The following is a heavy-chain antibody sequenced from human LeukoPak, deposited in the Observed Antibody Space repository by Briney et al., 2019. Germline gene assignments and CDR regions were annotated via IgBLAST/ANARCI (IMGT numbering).Heavy chain of an antibody. J-gene: IGHJ3*02. CDR3: ARDRRSYYDSSGYYGNAFDI. Sequence: PGGSLRLSCAASGFIFSSHGMNWVRQAPGKGLEWVSGISPSGDATFYADSVKGRFTISRDNSKNTLYLQMNSLRAEDTAVYYCARDRRSYYDSSGYYGNAFDIWGQGQWSPSLQ. CDR1: GFIFSSHG. V-gene: IGHV3-23*01. D-gene: IGHD3-22*01. CDR2: ISPSGDAT.